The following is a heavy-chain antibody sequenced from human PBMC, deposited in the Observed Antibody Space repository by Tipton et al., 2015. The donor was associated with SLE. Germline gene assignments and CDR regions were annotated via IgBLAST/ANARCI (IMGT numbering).Heavy chain of an antibody. CDR3: AKGLGAAAAKVGY. V-gene: IGHV3-23*01. CDR2: ISGIGGST. J-gene: IGHJ4*02. Sequence: SLRLSCAASGFTFSSYAMSWVRQAPGKGLEWVSAISGIGGSTYYADSVKGRFTISRDNSKNTPYLQMNSLRVEDTVVYYCAKGLGAAAAKVGYWGQGSLVTVSS. D-gene: IGHD2-2*01. CDR1: GFTFSSYA.